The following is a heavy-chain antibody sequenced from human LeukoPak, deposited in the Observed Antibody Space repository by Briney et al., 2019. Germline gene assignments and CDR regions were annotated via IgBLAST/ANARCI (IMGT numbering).Heavy chain of an antibody. CDR1: GGTFSSYA. Sequence: EASVKVSCXASGGTFSSYAISWVRQAPGQGLEWMGRIIPIFGTANYAQKFQGRVTITTDESTSTAYMELSSLRSEDTAVYYCARGGPCSGGSCYLGAFDPWGQGTLVTVSS. V-gene: IGHV1-69*05. CDR3: ARGGPCSGGSCYLGAFDP. D-gene: IGHD2-15*01. CDR2: IIPIFGTA. J-gene: IGHJ5*02.